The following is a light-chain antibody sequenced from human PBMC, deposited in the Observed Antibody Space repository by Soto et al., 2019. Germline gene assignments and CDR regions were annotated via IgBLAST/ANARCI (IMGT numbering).Light chain of an antibody. CDR3: QQSYSGPLT. Sequence: DIQMTQSPSSLSASVGDRVTITCRASQSISSYLNWYQQKPGKAPKVLIYAASSLQSGVPSRFSGIGSGTDFTLSISSLQPEDFGTYYCQQSYSGPLTFGGGTKVEIK. CDR2: AAS. CDR1: QSISSY. V-gene: IGKV1-39*01. J-gene: IGKJ4*01.